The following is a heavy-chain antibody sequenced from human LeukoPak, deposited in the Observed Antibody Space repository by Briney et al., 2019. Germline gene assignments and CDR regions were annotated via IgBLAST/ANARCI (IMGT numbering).Heavy chain of an antibody. Sequence: GGSLRLSCTVSGFTFSDHYIDWVRQAPGKGLEWVAVISYDGSNKYYADSVKGRFTISRDNSKNTLYLQMNSLRAEDTAVYYCAKDLEWELMGPFFDYWGQGTLVTVSS. J-gene: IGHJ4*02. CDR3: AKDLEWELMGPFFDY. V-gene: IGHV3-30*18. D-gene: IGHD1-26*01. CDR2: ISYDGSNK. CDR1: GFTFSDHY.